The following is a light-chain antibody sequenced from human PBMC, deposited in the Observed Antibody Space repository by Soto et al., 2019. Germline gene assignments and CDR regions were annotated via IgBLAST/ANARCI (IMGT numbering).Light chain of an antibody. V-gene: IGKV3-15*01. CDR1: QSISDT. J-gene: IGKJ1*01. CDR2: SAS. Sequence: EIVMTQSPATLSVSPGGRATLSCRASQSISDTLAWYQQKPGQAPRLLIYSASRGATGFPARFSGSGSGTVFTLTISSLQSENFAVYYCQQYNNWPWTFGQGTEVDIK. CDR3: QQYNNWPWT.